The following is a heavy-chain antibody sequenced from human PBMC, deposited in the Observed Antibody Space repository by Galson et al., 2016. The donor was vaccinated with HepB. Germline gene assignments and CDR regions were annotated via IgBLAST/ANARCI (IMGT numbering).Heavy chain of an antibody. CDR2: INAGNGNT. J-gene: IGHJ6*02. D-gene: IGHD4-17*01. CDR3: ARRGTTTVTSRPYGLDV. Sequence: RPEWMGLINAGNGNTKYSQKFQGRVTINRDTSASIAYMELSSLRSEDTAVYYCARRGTTTVTSRPYGLDVWGLGTTLTVSS. V-gene: IGHV1-3*01.